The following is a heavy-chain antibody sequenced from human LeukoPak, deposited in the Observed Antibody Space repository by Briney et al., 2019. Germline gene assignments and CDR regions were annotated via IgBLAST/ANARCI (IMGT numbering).Heavy chain of an antibody. J-gene: IGHJ6*03. CDR1: GFTVSSNY. D-gene: IGHD3-10*01. V-gene: IGHV3-53*01. Sequence: GGSLRLSCAASGFTVSSNYMSWVRQAPGKGLEWVSVTYSNGRTYYADSVKGRFTISRDISKNTLYLQMNSLRAEDTAMYYCARGDGWGYGSGNYYYYYMDVWGKGTTVTISS. CDR2: TYSNGRT. CDR3: ARGDGWGYGSGNYYYYYMDV.